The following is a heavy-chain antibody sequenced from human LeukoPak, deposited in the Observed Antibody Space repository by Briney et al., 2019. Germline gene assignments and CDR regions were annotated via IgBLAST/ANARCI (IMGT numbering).Heavy chain of an antibody. V-gene: IGHV3-66*01. CDR1: GFTFSSYW. CDR2: IYSGGST. D-gene: IGHD6-13*01. CDR3: ATDVRSSPLGF. J-gene: IGHJ4*01. Sequence: GGSLRLSCEASGFTFSSYWMHWVRQAPGKGLEWVSIIYSGGSTYYADSVKGRFTISRDSSNNTLFLQMSNLRADDSGLYYCATDVRSSPLGFWGHGTLVTVSS.